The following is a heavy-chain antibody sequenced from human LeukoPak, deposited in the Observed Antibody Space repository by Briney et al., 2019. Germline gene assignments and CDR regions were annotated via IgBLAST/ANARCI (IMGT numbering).Heavy chain of an antibody. V-gene: IGHV3-64D*09. J-gene: IGHJ4*02. CDR2: IDRNGRNT. Sequence: PGGSLRLSCAASGFTFSRYWMHWVRQAPGKGLEYVSTIDRNGRNTYYADSVRGRFTISRDNSKNTLYLQMRSLRAEDTAVYYCVKEMLTTTSAFDYWGQGSLVTVSS. D-gene: IGHD4/OR15-4a*01. CDR1: GFTFSRYW. CDR3: VKEMLTTTSAFDY.